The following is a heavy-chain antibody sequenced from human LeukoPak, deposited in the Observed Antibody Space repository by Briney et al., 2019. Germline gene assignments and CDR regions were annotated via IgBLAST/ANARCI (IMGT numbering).Heavy chain of an antibody. J-gene: IGHJ4*02. Sequence: GGSLRLSCAASGFTFSSYSMNWVRQAPGKGLEWVSSISSSSSYIYYADSVKGRFTISRDNAKNSLYLQMNSLRAEDTAVYYCARSYGSGSYYSSPLGYWGQGTLVTVSS. CDR2: ISSSSSYI. CDR3: ARSYGSGSYYSSPLGY. D-gene: IGHD3-10*01. CDR1: GFTFSSYS. V-gene: IGHV3-21*01.